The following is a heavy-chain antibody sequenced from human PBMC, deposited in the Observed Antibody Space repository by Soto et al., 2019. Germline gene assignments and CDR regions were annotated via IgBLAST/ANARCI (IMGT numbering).Heavy chain of an antibody. V-gene: IGHV4-4*02. J-gene: IGHJ6*02. CDR3: AKRYDFWSGRWYGLGV. CDR2: IYHIRST. D-gene: IGHD3-3*01. CDR1: GVSINSATW. Sequence: SQTLSLTGTVSGVSINSATWWAWVRQPPGKGLEWIGEIYHIRSTTYNPSLKLRATISVDKSRNQFSLKVSCVTAADTGVYYCAKRYDFWSGRWYGLGVWGQWTGVRVSS.